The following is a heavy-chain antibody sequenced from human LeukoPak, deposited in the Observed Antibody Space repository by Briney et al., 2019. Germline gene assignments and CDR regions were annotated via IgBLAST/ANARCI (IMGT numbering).Heavy chain of an antibody. CDR3: AVPSGSYLSPDY. CDR2: IIPIFGTA. CDR1: GGTFSSYA. Sequence: SVKVSCKASGGTFSSYAISWVRQAPGQGLEWMGGIIPIFGTANYAQKFQGRVTITTDESTSTAYMELSSLRSEDTAVYYCAVPSGSYLSPDYWGQGTLVTVSS. V-gene: IGHV1-69*05. D-gene: IGHD1-26*01. J-gene: IGHJ4*02.